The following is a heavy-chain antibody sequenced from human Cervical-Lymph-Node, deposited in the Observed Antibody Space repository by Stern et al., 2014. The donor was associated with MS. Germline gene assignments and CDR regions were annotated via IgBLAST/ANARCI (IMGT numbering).Heavy chain of an antibody. J-gene: IGHJ4*02. D-gene: IGHD3-16*01. V-gene: IGHV4-4*02. Sequence: VQLEESGPGLVKPSGTLSLTCTVSGASLSGVNWWNWVRQPPGKGLEWIGEIFHTGDTNYNPSLRSRVVMWVDSSKSQFSLQLTSVTAADTAVYYCARGGGTDSPTYDYWGQGTLVTVS. CDR2: IFHTGDT. CDR3: ARGGGTDSPTYDY. CDR1: GASLSGVNW.